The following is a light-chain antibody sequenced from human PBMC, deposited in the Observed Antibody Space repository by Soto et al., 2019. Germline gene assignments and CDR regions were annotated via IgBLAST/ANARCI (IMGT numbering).Light chain of an antibody. CDR2: SNN. J-gene: IGLJ1*01. CDR1: GSNIGGNT. CDR3: AAWDDSLNGYV. Sequence: QSELTQPPSASGTPGQRVTISCSGSGSNIGGNTVNWYQQLPGTAPKLLIHSNNQRPSGVPDRFSGSKSGTSASLAISGLQSEDEADYYCAAWDDSLNGYVFGTGTKVTVL. V-gene: IGLV1-44*01.